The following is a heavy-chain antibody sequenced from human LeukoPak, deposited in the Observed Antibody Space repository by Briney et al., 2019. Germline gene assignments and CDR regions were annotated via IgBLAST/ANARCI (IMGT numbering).Heavy chain of an antibody. CDR2: IYYSGST. CDR1: GGSFSGYY. Sequence: SETLSLTCAVYGGSFSGYYWSWIRQHPGKGLEWIGYIYYSGSTYYNPSLKSRVTISVDTSKNQFSLKLSSVTAADTAVYYCARGNYDSSGYYNHDAFDIWGQGTMVTVSS. CDR3: ARGNYDSSGYYNHDAFDI. J-gene: IGHJ3*02. D-gene: IGHD3-22*01. V-gene: IGHV4-31*11.